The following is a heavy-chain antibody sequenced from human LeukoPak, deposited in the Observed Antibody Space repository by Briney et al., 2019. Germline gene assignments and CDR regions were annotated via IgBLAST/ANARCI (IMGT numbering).Heavy chain of an antibody. CDR1: GFTFSSYA. V-gene: IGHV3-23*01. CDR3: ANPEEWEHYGMDV. D-gene: IGHD1-26*01. Sequence: GGSLRLSCAASGFTFSSYAMSWVRQAPGKGLEWVSDINGSGGSKYYVDSVKGRFTISRDNSKNTLYLQMNSLRAEDTAVYYCANPEEWEHYGMDVWGQGTTVTVSS. CDR2: INGSGGSK. J-gene: IGHJ6*02.